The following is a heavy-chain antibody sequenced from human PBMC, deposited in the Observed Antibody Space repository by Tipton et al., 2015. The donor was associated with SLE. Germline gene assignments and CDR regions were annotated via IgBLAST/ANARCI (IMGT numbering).Heavy chain of an antibody. Sequence: TLSLTCAVYGGSFSGYYWSWIRQPPGKGLEWIGEINHSGSTNYSPSLKSRVTISVDTSKNQFSLKLSSVTAADTAVYYCARLWGTEGYSSSPGYWGQGTLVTVSS. CDR1: GGSFSGYY. CDR2: INHSGST. J-gene: IGHJ4*02. D-gene: IGHD6-13*01. CDR3: ARLWGTEGYSSSPGY. V-gene: IGHV4-34*01.